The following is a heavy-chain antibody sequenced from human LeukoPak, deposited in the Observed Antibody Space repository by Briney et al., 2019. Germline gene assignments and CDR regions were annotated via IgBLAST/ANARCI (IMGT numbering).Heavy chain of an antibody. CDR1: GFTVSSHY. V-gene: IGHV3-21*01. J-gene: IGHJ4*02. D-gene: IGHD3-22*01. Sequence: GGSLRLSCAASGFTVSSHYMSWVRQAPGKGLEWVSSISSSSSYIYYADSLKGRFTISRDNAKNSLYLQMNSLRAEDTAVYYCARAMNYYDSSGTYFAIPSTYWGQGSLVTVSS. CDR3: ARAMNYYDSSGTYFAIPSTY. CDR2: ISSSSSYI.